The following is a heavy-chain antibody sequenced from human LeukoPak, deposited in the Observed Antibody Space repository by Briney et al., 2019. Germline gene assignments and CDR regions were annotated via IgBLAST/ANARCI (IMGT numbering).Heavy chain of an antibody. J-gene: IGHJ5*02. CDR1: GFTVSSNY. D-gene: IGHD3-10*01. V-gene: IGHV3-66*01. CDR3: ARDISVSGNNWFDP. CDR2: IYSGGST. Sequence: GGSLRLSCAASGFTVSSNYMSWARQAPGKGLEWVSVIYSGGSTYYADSVKGRFTISRDNSKNTLYLQMNSLRAEDTAVYYCARDISVSGNNWFDPWGQGTLVTVSS.